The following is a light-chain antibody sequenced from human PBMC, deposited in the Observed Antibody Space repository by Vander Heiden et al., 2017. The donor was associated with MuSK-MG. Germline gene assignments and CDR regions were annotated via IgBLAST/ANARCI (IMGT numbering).Light chain of an antibody. Sequence: IQMTQSPSSLSASVGDRVTITCRASQSISNSLNWYQQRPGKAPNLLFYGASILQSGVPSRFSGSGSGTDFTLTISNLQPEDFATYYCQHSYSTPRTFGGGTKVEIK. J-gene: IGKJ4*01. V-gene: IGKV1-39*01. CDR2: GAS. CDR3: QHSYSTPRT. CDR1: QSISNS.